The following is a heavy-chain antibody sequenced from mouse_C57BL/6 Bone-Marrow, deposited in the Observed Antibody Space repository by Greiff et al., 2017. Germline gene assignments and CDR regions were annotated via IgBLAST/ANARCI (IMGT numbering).Heavy chain of an antibody. V-gene: IGHV1-81*01. D-gene: IGHD1-1*01. CDR1: GYTFTSYG. CDR3: ARSCYYGSRAMDY. CDR2: IYPRSGNT. Sequence: QVQLQQSGAELARPGASVKLSCKASGYTFTSYGISWVKQRTGQGLEWIGEIYPRSGNTYYNEKFKGKATLTADKSSSTAYMELRSLTSEDSAVYFCARSCYYGSRAMDYWGQGTTVTVSS. J-gene: IGHJ4*01.